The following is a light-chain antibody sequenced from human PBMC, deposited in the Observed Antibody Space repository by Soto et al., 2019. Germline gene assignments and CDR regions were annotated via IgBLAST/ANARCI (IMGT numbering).Light chain of an antibody. CDR2: DAS. Sequence: DIQMTQSPSTLSASVGDRVTITCRASQSIVSWLAWYQQRPGKAPKLLIYDASTLESGVPSRFSGSGYATEFTLTISSLQLDDFAAYYCQQYKSYPYTFGQGTKVEIK. V-gene: IGKV1-5*01. J-gene: IGKJ2*01. CDR1: QSIVSW. CDR3: QQYKSYPYT.